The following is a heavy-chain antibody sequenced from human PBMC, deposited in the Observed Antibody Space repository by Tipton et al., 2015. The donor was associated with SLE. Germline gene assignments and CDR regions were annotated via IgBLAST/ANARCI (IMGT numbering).Heavy chain of an antibody. D-gene: IGHD6-13*01. Sequence: TLSLTCSVSGDSVDSNNVYWTWVRQPPGKGLEWIAAIYYYTGNTFYTPSLKSRVTISVDTSKNQFSLKLTSVTTADTAVYYCARQYSSSWYPYHFDYWGQGTLVTVSS. CDR1: GDSVDSNNVY. V-gene: IGHV4-39*07. J-gene: IGHJ4*02. CDR3: ARQYSSSWYPYHFDY. CDR2: IYYYTGNT.